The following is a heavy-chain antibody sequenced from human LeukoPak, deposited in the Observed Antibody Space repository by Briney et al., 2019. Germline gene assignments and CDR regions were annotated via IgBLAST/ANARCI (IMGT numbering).Heavy chain of an antibody. Sequence: PGGSLRLSCVASGFTFTDHPMNWVRQAPGKGLEWVSSISSSSRDINYADSVKGRFTISRDNAWNSLYLQMNSLKTEDTAVYYCTRLQGIQLISSDWGQGTLVTVSS. D-gene: IGHD5-18*01. CDR3: TRLQGIQLISSD. J-gene: IGHJ4*02. CDR2: ISSSSRDI. CDR1: GFTFTDHP. V-gene: IGHV3-21*03.